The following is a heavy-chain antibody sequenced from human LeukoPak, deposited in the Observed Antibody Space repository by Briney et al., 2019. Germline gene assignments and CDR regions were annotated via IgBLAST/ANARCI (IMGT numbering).Heavy chain of an antibody. CDR1: GGSISSFF. V-gene: IGHV4-59*01. CDR3: ARLAPGNYDILTGDPKVVFDY. Sequence: SETLSLTCTDSGGSISSFFRSWIRQPPGKGLEWIGYIHSSGSTKYSPSLKCRLIISVDMSMYQFSVKLRSLSVADTAVYYCARLAPGNYDILTGDPKVVFDYWGQGALVTVSS. CDR2: IHSSGST. J-gene: IGHJ4*02. D-gene: IGHD3-9*01.